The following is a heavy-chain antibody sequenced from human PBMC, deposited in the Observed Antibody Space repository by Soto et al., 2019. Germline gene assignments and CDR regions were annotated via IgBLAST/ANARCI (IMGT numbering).Heavy chain of an antibody. CDR2: INPNSGGT. V-gene: IGHV1-2*04. J-gene: IGHJ6*02. D-gene: IGHD3-3*01. CDR3: ARDRKYYDFWSGYSEKIFGGYYYYGMDV. Sequence: ASVKVSCKASGYTFANYATHWVRQAPGQRLEWMGWINPNSGGTNYAQKFQGWVTMTRDTSISTAYMELSRLRSDDTAVYYCARDRKYYDFWSGYSEKIFGGYYYYGMDVWGQGTTVTVS. CDR1: GYTFANYA.